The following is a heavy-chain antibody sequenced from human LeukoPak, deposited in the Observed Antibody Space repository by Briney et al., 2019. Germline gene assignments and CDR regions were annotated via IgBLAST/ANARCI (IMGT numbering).Heavy chain of an antibody. Sequence: PGGSLRLSCTASGFTFINYAMSWVRQAPGKGLEWVSGISGSGDRIDYADSVKGRFTISRDNSKNTLYLQMNSLRVEDTAIYYCAKDLYYYDSSGSLDYWGQGTLVTVSS. CDR1: GFTFINYA. J-gene: IGHJ4*02. D-gene: IGHD3-22*01. CDR3: AKDLYYYDSSGSLDY. CDR2: ISGSGDRI. V-gene: IGHV3-23*01.